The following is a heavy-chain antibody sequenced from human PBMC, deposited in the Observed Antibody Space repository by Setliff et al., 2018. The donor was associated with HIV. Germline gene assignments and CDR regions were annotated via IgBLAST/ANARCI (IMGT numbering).Heavy chain of an antibody. CDR1: GNSLSRSPYY. CDR2: IYYSGST. V-gene: IGHV4-61*03. D-gene: IGHD5-12*01. Sequence: PSETMSLTCSVSGNSLSRSPYYWGWIRQTPGKGLEWIGYIYYSGSTKYNPSLTSRVTLSVDTSKNHFSLKLTSVTAADTAVYYCARAEMATIVASDIWGQGTMVTVSS. J-gene: IGHJ3*02. CDR3: ARAEMATIVASDI.